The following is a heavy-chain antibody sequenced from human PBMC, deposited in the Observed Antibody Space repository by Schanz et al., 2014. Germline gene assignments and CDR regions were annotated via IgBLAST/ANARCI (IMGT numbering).Heavy chain of an antibody. CDR2: NSAYNGNT. V-gene: IGHV1-18*01. CDR1: GYTFTSYG. D-gene: IGHD3-9*01. CDR3: ARDAADFYDILTEEDY. J-gene: IGHJ4*02. Sequence: QVQLVQSGAEVKKPGASVKVSCKASGYTFTSYGISWVRQAPGQGLEWMGWNSAYNGNTKYPQKLQGRVTMTTDTSTSTAYMELRSLRSDDTAVYYFARDAADFYDILTEEDYWGQGTLVTVSS.